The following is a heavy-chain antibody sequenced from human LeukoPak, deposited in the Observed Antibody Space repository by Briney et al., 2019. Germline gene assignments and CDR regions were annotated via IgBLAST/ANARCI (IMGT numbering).Heavy chain of an antibody. Sequence: PSETLSLTSTVSGVSISSSNSYCGWVRQPPGGGRGWNVSIYFSGNTYNNASLTRQVSIFIDTSKNQFSLRLTSVTAADTGVYYCARGTAADYYGSGSRWSRRDYYYMDVWGKGTTVTISS. CDR1: GVSISSSNSY. CDR2: IYFSGNT. V-gene: IGHV4-39*07. D-gene: IGHD3-10*01. CDR3: ARGTAADYYGSGSRWSRRDYYYMDV. J-gene: IGHJ6*03.